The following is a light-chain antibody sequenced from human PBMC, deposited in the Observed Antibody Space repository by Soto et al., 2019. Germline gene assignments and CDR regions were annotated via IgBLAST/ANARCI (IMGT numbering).Light chain of an antibody. CDR3: QQYHNWPQT. V-gene: IGKV3-15*01. CDR1: QSVSSD. J-gene: IGKJ2*01. Sequence: EIVMTQSPATLSVSPGERAALSCRASQSVSSDLAWYQQTPGQAPRLLMYGASTRATAIPARFSGSGSGTEFTLTISSLQSEDFALYYCQQYHNWPQTFGQGTNLEIK. CDR2: GAS.